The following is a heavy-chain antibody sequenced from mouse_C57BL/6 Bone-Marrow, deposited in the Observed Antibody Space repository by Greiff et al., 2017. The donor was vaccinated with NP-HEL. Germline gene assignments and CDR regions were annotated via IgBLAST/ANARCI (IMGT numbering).Heavy chain of an antibody. CDR3: ARSVHVTEAGDMDY. CDR2: INPNYGTT. V-gene: IGHV1-39*01. Sequence: VQLQQPGPELVKPGASVKISCKASGYSFTDYSMNWVKQSTGQSLEWIGVINPNYGTTSYNQKFKGKATLTVDQSSSTAYMQLNSLTSEDSAVYYRARSVHVTEAGDMDYWGQGTTVTVSS. CDR1: GYSFTDYS. J-gene: IGHJ4*01. D-gene: IGHD2-12*01.